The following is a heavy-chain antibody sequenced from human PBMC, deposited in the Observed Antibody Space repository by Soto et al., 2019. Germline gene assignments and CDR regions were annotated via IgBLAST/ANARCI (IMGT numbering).Heavy chain of an antibody. CDR2: INSDGSST. D-gene: IGHD3-10*01. CDR3: ARAWGSGSYYSYYYYDGMDV. J-gene: IGHJ6*02. CDR1: GFTFSSYW. V-gene: IGHV3-74*01. Sequence: PGGSLRLSCAASGFTFSSYWMHWVRQAPGKGLVWVSRINSDGSSTSYADSVKGRFTISRDNAKNTLYLQMNSLRAEDTAVYYCARAWGSGSYYSYYYYDGMDVWGQGTTVTVSS.